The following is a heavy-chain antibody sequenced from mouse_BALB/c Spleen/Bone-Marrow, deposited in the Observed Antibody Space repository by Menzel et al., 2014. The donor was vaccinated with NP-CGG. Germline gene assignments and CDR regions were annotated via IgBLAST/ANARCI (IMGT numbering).Heavy chain of an antibody. V-gene: IGHV1-53*01. CDR2: INPSNGGT. CDR3: AKYTSGDYHYYYAMDY. Sequence: QVQLKESGAELVKPGASVKLSCKASGYTFTSYYMYWVKQRPGQGLEWIGGINPSNGGTNYNEKFKSKATLTVDKSSSTAYMQVDILTSEVTSVYFCAKYTSGDYHYYYAMDYWGQGTSFTGSS. D-gene: IGHD2-13*01. J-gene: IGHJ4*01. CDR1: GYTFTSYY.